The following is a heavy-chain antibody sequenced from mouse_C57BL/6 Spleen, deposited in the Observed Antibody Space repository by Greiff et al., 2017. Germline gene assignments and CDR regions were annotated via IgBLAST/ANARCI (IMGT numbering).Heavy chain of an antibody. CDR3: ARGGYYGSSSYWYFDV. CDR2: FHPYNDDT. CDR1: GYTFTTYP. V-gene: IGHV1-47*01. J-gene: IGHJ1*03. D-gene: IGHD1-1*01. Sequence: QVQLKQSGAELVKPGASVKMSCKASGYTFTTYPIEWMKQNHGKSLEWIGNFHPYNDDTKYNEKFKGKATLTVEKSSSTVYLELSRLTSDDSAVYYCARGGYYGSSSYWYFDVWGTGTTVTVSS.